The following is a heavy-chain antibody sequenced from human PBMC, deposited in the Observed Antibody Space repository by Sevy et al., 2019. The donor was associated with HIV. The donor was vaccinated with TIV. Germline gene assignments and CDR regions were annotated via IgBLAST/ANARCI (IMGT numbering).Heavy chain of an antibody. CDR2: ISGSGGST. CDR1: GFTFSSYA. Sequence: GGSLRLSCAASGFTFSSYAMSWVRQAPGKGLEWVSAISGSGGSTYYADSVKGRFTISRDNSKNTLYQQMNSLRAEDTAVYYCAKGLRFLEWSRMDVWGQGTTVTVSS. V-gene: IGHV3-23*01. CDR3: AKGLRFLEWSRMDV. J-gene: IGHJ6*02. D-gene: IGHD3-3*01.